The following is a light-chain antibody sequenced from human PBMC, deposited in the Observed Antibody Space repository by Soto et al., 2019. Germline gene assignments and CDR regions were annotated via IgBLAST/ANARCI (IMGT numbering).Light chain of an antibody. CDR3: QQYGSSPPRT. CDR1: QSVRSSS. CDR2: GAS. J-gene: IGKJ1*01. Sequence: EIVLTQSPGTLSLSPGERATLSCRASQSVRSSSLAWYQQKPGQAPRLLIYGASSRATGIPDRFSGSGSGTDSTLTISRLEPEDFAVYYCQQYGSSPPRTFGQGTKVEIK. V-gene: IGKV3-20*01.